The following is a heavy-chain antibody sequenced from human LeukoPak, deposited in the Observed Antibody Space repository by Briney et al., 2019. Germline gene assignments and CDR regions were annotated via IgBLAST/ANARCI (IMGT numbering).Heavy chain of an antibody. CDR1: GFTFSSYS. CDR2: ISSSSSTI. Sequence: PGGSLRLSCAASGFTFSSYSMNWVRQAPGKGLEWVSYISSSSSTIYYADSVKGRFTMSRDNAKNSLYLQMNSLRAEDTAVYYCARDKIVGATHFDYWGQGTLVTVSS. J-gene: IGHJ4*02. V-gene: IGHV3-48*04. D-gene: IGHD1-26*01. CDR3: ARDKIVGATHFDY.